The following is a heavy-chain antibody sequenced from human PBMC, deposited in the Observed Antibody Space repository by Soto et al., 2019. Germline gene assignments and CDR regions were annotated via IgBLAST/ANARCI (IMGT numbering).Heavy chain of an antibody. CDR1: GFTFSSYA. CDR3: AKDSTYDYVWGSYRLGLGQIDY. D-gene: IGHD3-16*02. CDR2: ISGSGGST. J-gene: IGHJ4*02. V-gene: IGHV3-23*01. Sequence: GGSLRLSCAASGFTFSSYAMSWVRQAPGKGLEWVSAISGSGGSTYYADSVKGRFTISRDNSKNTLYLQMNSLRAEDTAVYYCAKDSTYDYVWGSYRLGLGQIDYWGQGTLVTVSS.